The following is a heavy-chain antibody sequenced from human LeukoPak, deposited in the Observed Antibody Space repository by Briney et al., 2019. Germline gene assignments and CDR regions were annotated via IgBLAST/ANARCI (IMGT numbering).Heavy chain of an antibody. CDR3: ARDFYYYGSGSYSGLFDY. CDR2: IKQDGSEK. D-gene: IGHD3-10*01. CDR1: GFTFSSYA. J-gene: IGHJ4*02. Sequence: GGSLRLSCAASGFTFSSYAMSWVRQAPGKGLEWVANIKQDGSEKYYVDSVKGRFTISRDNAKNSLYLQMNSLRAEDTAVYYCARDFYYYGSGSYSGLFDYWGQGTLVTVSS. V-gene: IGHV3-7*01.